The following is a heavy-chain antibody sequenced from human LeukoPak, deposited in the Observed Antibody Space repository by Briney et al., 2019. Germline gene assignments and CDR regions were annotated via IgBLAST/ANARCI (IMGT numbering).Heavy chain of an antibody. CDR2: IIPIFGTA. Sequence: SVKVSCKASGGPFSSYAISWVRQAPGQGLEWMGGIIPIFGTANYAQKFQGRVTITTDESTSTAYMELSSLRSEDTAVYYCARDRHSSGWSGNYYFDYWGQGTLVTVSS. CDR3: ARDRHSSGWSGNYYFDY. D-gene: IGHD6-19*01. J-gene: IGHJ4*02. CDR1: GGPFSSYA. V-gene: IGHV1-69*05.